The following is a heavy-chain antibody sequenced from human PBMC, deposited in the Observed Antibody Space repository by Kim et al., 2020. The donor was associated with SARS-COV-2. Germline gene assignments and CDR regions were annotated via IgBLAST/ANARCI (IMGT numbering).Heavy chain of an antibody. CDR1: GDSISRSNW. V-gene: IGHV4-4*02. CDR3: ATVAASGSGTYWPQHFDN. D-gene: IGHD3-10*01. J-gene: IGHJ4*02. Sequence: SETLSLTCAVSGDSISRSNWWSWVRQPPGKGLEWIGEIYQSGSTNYNPSLKSRVTISVDKSKNQFSLKLSFVTAADTAVYYCATVAASGSGTYWPQHFDNWGQGTLVTVSS. CDR2: IYQSGST.